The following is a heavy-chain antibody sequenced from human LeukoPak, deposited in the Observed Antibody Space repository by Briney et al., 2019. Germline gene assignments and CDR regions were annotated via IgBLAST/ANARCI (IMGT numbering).Heavy chain of an antibody. J-gene: IGHJ5*02. D-gene: IGHD1-26*01. V-gene: IGHV4-30-4*08. CDR2: IYYSGST. CDR3: ARQWELDNWFDP. Sequence: PSETLSLTCTVSGGSISSGDYYWSWIRQPPGKGLEWIGYIYYSGSTYYNPTLKSRFTISVDRDKNTFSLKLSSVTAADTAVYYCARQWELDNWFDPWGQGTLVTVSS. CDR1: GGSISSGDYY.